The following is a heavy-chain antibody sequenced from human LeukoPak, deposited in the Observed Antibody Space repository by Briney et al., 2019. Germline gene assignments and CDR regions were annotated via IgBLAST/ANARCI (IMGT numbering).Heavy chain of an antibody. CDR1: GGSISSSSYY. V-gene: IGHV4-39*01. J-gene: IGHJ4*02. Sequence: PSETLSLTCTVSGGSISSSSYYWGWIRQPPGKGLEWIGSIYYSGSTYYNPSLKSRVTISVDTSKNQFSLKLSSVTAADTAVYYCARHGQFSSGKRSFDYWGQGTLVTVSS. CDR3: ARHGQFSSGKRSFDY. CDR2: IYYSGST. D-gene: IGHD3/OR15-3a*01.